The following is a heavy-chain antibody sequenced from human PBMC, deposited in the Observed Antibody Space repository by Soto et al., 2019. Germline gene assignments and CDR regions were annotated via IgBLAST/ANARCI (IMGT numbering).Heavy chain of an antibody. CDR1: GFTFSSFD. CDR2: IHRASTYI. D-gene: IGHD4-17*01. CDR3: ARRAVTTYHFFDY. J-gene: IGHJ4*02. Sequence: GGSLRLSCATSGFTFSSFDMDWVRQAPGKGLEWVSSIHRASTYIYHADSVRGRFTISRDNAKSSLYLQMNSLTVEDTAVYYCARRAVTTYHFFDYWGQGALVTVSS. V-gene: IGHV3-21*06.